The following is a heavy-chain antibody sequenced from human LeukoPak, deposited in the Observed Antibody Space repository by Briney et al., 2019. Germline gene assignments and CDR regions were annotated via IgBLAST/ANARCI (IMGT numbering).Heavy chain of an antibody. J-gene: IGHJ4*02. D-gene: IGHD3-10*01. V-gene: IGHV1-2*02. CDR1: GYTFTDYY. Sequence: GASVEVSCKASGYTFTDYYIHWVRQAPGQGLEWMGWINPNSGGTNYAQKFQGRVTMTRDTSISTAYMELSRVTSDDTAVYYCARVGVRGDVIADFDYWGQGTLVTVSS. CDR2: INPNSGGT. CDR3: ARVGVRGDVIADFDY.